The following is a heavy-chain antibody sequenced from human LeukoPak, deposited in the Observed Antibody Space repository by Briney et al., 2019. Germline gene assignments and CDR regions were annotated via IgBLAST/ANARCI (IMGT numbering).Heavy chain of an antibody. D-gene: IGHD6-13*01. CDR1: GFTFSSYE. Sequence: LRLSCAASGFTFSSYEMNWVRQPPGKGLEWIGEINHSGSTNYNPSLKSRVTISVDTSKNQFSLKLSSVTAADTAVYYCARQSSTYYFDYWGQGTLVTVSS. V-gene: IGHV4-34*01. CDR2: INHSGST. J-gene: IGHJ4*02. CDR3: ARQSSTYYFDY.